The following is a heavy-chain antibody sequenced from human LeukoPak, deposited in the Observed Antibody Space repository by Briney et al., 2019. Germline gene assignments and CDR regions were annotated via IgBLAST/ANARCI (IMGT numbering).Heavy chain of an antibody. J-gene: IGHJ3*02. CDR3: ARHMAHQGGGPI. CDR2: IFYSGTT. Sequence: SETLSLTCTVSGDSISNNLYYWGWVRQPPGKGLEWLGTIFYSGTTYYNPSLKSRLTMSVDTSKNQFSLKLNSVAAADTAVYYCARHMAHQGGGPIWGQGTMVTASS. D-gene: IGHD3-16*01. V-gene: IGHV4-39*01. CDR1: GDSISNNLYY.